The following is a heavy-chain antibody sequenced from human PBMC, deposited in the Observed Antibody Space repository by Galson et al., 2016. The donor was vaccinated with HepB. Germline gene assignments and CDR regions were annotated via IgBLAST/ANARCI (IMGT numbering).Heavy chain of an antibody. CDR2: INDNGST. J-gene: IGHJ4*02. CDR1: GGSFSGYY. V-gene: IGHV4-34*01. CDR3: ARRVHCTAIICYIWNY. Sequence: SETLSLTCAVYGGSFSGYYWSWIRQPPGKGLEWIGEINDNGSTEYNPSLKRRVTISVDTSKNQFSRKLTSVTAADTAVYNCARRVHCTAIICYIWNYWGQGTLVTFSS. D-gene: IGHD2-21*02.